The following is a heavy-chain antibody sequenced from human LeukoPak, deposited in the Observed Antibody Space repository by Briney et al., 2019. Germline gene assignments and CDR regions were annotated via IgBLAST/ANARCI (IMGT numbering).Heavy chain of an antibody. Sequence: PGGSLRLSCAASGFTFSSYSMNWVRQAPGKGLEWVSVIYSGGSTHYADSVKGRFTISIGNSKNMLYLQMNSLRAEDTAVYYCAGGPKQQLLWGRASNGFDPWGQGTLVTVSS. J-gene: IGHJ5*02. CDR2: IYSGGST. CDR1: GFTFSSYS. V-gene: IGHV3-66*01. CDR3: AGGPKQQLLWGRASNGFDP. D-gene: IGHD2-2*01.